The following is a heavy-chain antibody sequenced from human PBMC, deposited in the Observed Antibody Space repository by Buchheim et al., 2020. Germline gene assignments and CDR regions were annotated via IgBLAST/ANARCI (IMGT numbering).Heavy chain of an antibody. D-gene: IGHD2-2*01. Sequence: EVQLLESGGGLVQPGGSLRLSCAASGFTFSSYAMTWVRQAPGMGLEWVSAISGSGGTTYYADSVKGRFTISRDNSNNTLYLQMNSLRAEDTAVYYCVSAPWGHCSSTSCYIFDSWGQGTL. CDR2: ISGSGGTT. CDR3: VSAPWGHCSSTSCYIFDS. CDR1: GFTFSSYA. J-gene: IGHJ4*02. V-gene: IGHV3-23*01.